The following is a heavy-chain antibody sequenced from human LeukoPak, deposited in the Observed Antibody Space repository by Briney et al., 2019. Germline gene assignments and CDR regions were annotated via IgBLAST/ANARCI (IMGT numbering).Heavy chain of an antibody. J-gene: IGHJ4*02. V-gene: IGHV1-69*05. CDR3: AREDSGWYEDY. CDR2: IIPIFGTA. D-gene: IGHD6-19*01. Sequence: GASVKVSCKASGGTLSSYAISGGRQAPGQGLEWMGGIIPIFGTANYAQKFQGSVTITTDESTSTAYMELSSLRSEDTAVYYCAREDSGWYEDYWGQGTLVTVSS. CDR1: GGTLSSYA.